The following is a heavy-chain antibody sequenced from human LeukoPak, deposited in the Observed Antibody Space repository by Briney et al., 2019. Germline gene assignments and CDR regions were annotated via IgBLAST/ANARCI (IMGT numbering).Heavy chain of an antibody. CDR2: INWNGGST. D-gene: IGHD2-8*01. Sequence: GGSLRLSCAASGFTFDDYGMSWVRQAPGKGLEWVSGINWNGGSTGYADSVKGRFTISRDNAKNSLYLQMNSLRAEDTALYYCAREFKGYCTNGVCYNDAFDIWGQGTMVTVSS. J-gene: IGHJ3*02. CDR1: GFTFDDYG. CDR3: AREFKGYCTNGVCYNDAFDI. V-gene: IGHV3-20*04.